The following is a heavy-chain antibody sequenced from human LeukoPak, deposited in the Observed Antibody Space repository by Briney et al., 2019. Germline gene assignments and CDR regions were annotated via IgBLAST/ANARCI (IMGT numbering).Heavy chain of an antibody. Sequence: GGSLRLSCAASGFTFSSYAMSCVRQAPGKGLEWVSAISGSGGSTYYADSVKGRFTISRDNSKNTLYLQMNSLRAEDTAVYYCAKDRSYYDYVWGSYRYTGLFDHWGQGTLVTVSS. CDR3: AKDRSYYDYVWGSYRYTGLFDH. J-gene: IGHJ4*02. V-gene: IGHV3-23*01. CDR1: GFTFSSYA. CDR2: ISGSGGST. D-gene: IGHD3-16*02.